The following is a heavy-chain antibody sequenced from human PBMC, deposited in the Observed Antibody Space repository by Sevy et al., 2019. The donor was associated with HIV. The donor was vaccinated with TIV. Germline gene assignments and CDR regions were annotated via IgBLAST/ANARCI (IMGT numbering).Heavy chain of an antibody. D-gene: IGHD3-10*01. Sequence: GGSLRLSCGASGFTFSSSGLHWVRQAPGRGLEWVAVISYDGSNKYYADSVKGRFTISRDNSKNTLYLQMNSLRPEDTAVYYCAKDRGGLVGDLLKYYLDYWGQGTLVTVSS. CDR1: GFTFSSSG. CDR3: AKDRGGLVGDLLKYYLDY. J-gene: IGHJ4*02. V-gene: IGHV3-30*18. CDR2: ISYDGSNK.